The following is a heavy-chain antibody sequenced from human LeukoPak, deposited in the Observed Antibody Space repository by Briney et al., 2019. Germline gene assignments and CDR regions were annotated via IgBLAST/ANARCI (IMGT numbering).Heavy chain of an antibody. CDR1: GYTFSDYT. D-gene: IGHD2-2*01. V-gene: IGHV1-18*04. CDR2: ISANNNNT. Sequence: ASVKVSCKTSGYTFSDYTINWVRQAPGQGLEWMGWISANNNNTDNVQKLQGRVTMTTDTSTSTAYMELRSLRSDDTAVYYCARALYHTFDYWGQGTLVTVSS. J-gene: IGHJ4*02. CDR3: ARALYHTFDY.